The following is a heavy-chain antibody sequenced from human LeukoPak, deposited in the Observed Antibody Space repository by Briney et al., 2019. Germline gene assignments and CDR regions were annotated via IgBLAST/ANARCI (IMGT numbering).Heavy chain of an antibody. CDR3: ARGVGMVATISKKHFDY. D-gene: IGHD5-12*01. V-gene: IGHV1-69*05. CDR2: IIPIFGTA. Sequence: SVKVSCKASGGTFSSYAISWVRQAPGQGLEWMGGIIPIFGTANYAQKFQGRVTITTDESTSTAYMELSSLRSDDTAVYYCARGVGMVATISKKHFDYWGQGTLVTVSS. J-gene: IGHJ4*02. CDR1: GGTFSSYA.